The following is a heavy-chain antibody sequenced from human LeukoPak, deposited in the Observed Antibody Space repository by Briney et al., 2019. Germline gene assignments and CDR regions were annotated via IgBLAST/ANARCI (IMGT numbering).Heavy chain of an antibody. J-gene: IGHJ4*02. CDR3: STDAGYCNSTTCSYHFDY. D-gene: IGHD3-9*01. CDR1: GYTLTELS. CDR2: FDPENGEI. Sequence: ASVKVSCKVSGYTLTELSIHWVRQAPGKGLEWMGGFDPENGEIIYAQKFQGRVTMTEDRSGDTAYMQLSSLRSEDTAVYYCSTDAGYCNSTTCSYHFDYWGQGTLVTVSS. V-gene: IGHV1-24*01.